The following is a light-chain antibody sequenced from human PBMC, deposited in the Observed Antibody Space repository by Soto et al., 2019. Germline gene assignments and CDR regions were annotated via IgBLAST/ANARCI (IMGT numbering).Light chain of an antibody. CDR3: AAWDDSLNGYV. V-gene: IGLV1-44*01. J-gene: IGLJ1*01. CDR2: GDN. Sequence: QSVLTQPPSASGTPGQRVTISCSGSSSNIGSNPVNWYQQFPGTAPKLRIYGDNKRPSGVPDRSSGSKSGTSASLAISGLQSEDEADYYCAAWDDSLNGYVFGTGTKVTVL. CDR1: SSNIGSNP.